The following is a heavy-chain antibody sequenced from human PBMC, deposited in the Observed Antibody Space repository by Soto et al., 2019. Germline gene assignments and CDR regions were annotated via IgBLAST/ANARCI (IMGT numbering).Heavy chain of an antibody. CDR2: IGPTGDT. CDR1: GRSMSGYN. CDR3: ARIGVGFGFDI. Sequence: QVQQQQWGARLLKPSETLSLTCAEYGRSMSGYNWSWLRRSPVRGLAWIGEIGPTGDTNYVPSFMSRVTVSVDTSKYELSLRLTQVTAADTATYLCARIGVGFGFDIWGLGTMVSVSS. J-gene: IGHJ3*02. V-gene: IGHV4-34*02. D-gene: IGHD3-10*01.